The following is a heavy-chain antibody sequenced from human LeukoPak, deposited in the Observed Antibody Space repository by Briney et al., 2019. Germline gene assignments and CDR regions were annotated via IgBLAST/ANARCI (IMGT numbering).Heavy chain of an antibody. J-gene: IGHJ4*02. V-gene: IGHV1-18*01. Sequence: GASVKVSCKASGYTFTSYGISWVRQAPGQGLEWMGWISAYNGNTNYAQKLQGRVTMTTDTSTSTAYMELRSLRSDDTAVYYCARDRRGFGGMYYFDYWGQGTLVTVSS. CDR2: ISAYNGNT. CDR1: GYTFTSYG. CDR3: ARDRRGFGGMYYFDY. D-gene: IGHD3-10*01.